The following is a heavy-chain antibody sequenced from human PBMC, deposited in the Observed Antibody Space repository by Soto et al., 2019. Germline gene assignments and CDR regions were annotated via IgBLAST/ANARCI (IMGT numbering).Heavy chain of an antibody. D-gene: IGHD3-22*01. Sequence: GGSLRLSCAASGFTFSSYAMHWVLQAPGKGLEWVAVISYDGSNKYYADSVKGRFTISRDNSKNTLYLQMNSLRAEDTAVYYCASSPASYYYDSSGYYDWFDPWGQGTLVTVSS. V-gene: IGHV3-30-3*01. CDR1: GFTFSSYA. J-gene: IGHJ5*02. CDR2: ISYDGSNK. CDR3: ASSPASYYYDSSGYYDWFDP.